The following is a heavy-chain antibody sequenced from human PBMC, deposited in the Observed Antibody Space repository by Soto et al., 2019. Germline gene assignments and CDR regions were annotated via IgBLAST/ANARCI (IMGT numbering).Heavy chain of an antibody. V-gene: IGHV4-34*01. CDR2: INHSGST. Sequence: QVQLQQWGAGLLKPSETLSLTCAVYGGSFSGYYWSWIRQPPGKGLEWIGEINHSGSTNYNPSLKSRATISVDPSKNQFSLKLSSVTAADTAVYYCARGLLLTFGVRGAPAYYYYGMDVWGQGTTVTVSS. D-gene: IGHD3-10*01. CDR1: GGSFSGYY. CDR3: ARGLLLTFGVRGAPAYYYYGMDV. J-gene: IGHJ6*02.